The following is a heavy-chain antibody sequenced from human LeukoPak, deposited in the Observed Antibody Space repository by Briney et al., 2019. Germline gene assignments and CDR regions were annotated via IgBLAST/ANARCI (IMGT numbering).Heavy chain of an antibody. V-gene: IGHV3-23*01. D-gene: IGHD3-22*01. CDR1: GFTFSSYA. Sequence: GGSLRLSCAASGFTFSSYAISWVRQAPGKGLEWVSAITGSGGSTYYADSVKGRFTISRDNSKNTLYLQMNSLRAEDTAVYYCAKDPGDYDSSPDAFDIWGQGTMVTVSS. CDR3: AKDPGDYDSSPDAFDI. CDR2: ITGSGGST. J-gene: IGHJ3*02.